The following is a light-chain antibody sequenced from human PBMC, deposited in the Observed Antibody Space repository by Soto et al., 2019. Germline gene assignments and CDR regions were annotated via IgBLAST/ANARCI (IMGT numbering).Light chain of an antibody. J-gene: IGLJ1*01. V-gene: IGLV2-14*01. CDR3: SSYTSSRTLV. Sequence: QSVLTQPAAVSGSPGQSITISCTGTSSDIGDYNYVSWYQQHPGKAPKLMIYEVSDRPSGDSNRFSGSKSGNTASLTISGLQAEDEADYYCSSYTSSRTLVFGTGTKV. CDR2: EVS. CDR1: SSDIGDYNY.